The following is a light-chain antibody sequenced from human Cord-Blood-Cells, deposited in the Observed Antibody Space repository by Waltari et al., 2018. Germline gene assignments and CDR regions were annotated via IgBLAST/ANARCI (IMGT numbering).Light chain of an antibody. CDR2: DVS. Sequence: QSALTQPASVSGSPGQSITISCTGTSSDVGGYNYVSWYQQHPGKAPKLMIYDVSRRPSGASNRFSGSKSGNTASLTISGLQAEDEADYYCSSYTSSSTLVFGGGTKLTVL. V-gene: IGLV2-14*01. CDR1: SSDVGGYNY. J-gene: IGLJ3*02. CDR3: SSYTSSSTLV.